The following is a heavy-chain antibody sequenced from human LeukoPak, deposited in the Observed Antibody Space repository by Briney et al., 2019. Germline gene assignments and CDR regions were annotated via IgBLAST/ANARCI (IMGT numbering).Heavy chain of an antibody. CDR2: ISGSGGST. D-gene: IGHD2/OR15-2a*01. CDR3: AKFLGSSVY. V-gene: IGHV3-23*01. J-gene: IGHJ4*02. CDR1: GFNFNTYG. Sequence: GGSLRLSCAASGFNFNTYGMHWVRQAPGKGLEWVSAISGSGGSTYYADSVKGRFTISRDNSKNTLYLQMNSLRAEDTAVYYCAKFLGSSVYWGQGTLVTVSS.